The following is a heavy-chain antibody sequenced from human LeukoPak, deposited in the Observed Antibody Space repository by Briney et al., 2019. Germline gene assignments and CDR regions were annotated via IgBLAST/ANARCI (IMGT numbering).Heavy chain of an antibody. D-gene: IGHD3-22*01. CDR3: AKAAYYDTSGRYYFDY. CDR1: GFTFSSYE. CDR2: ISWNSHTI. J-gene: IGHJ4*02. Sequence: GGPLRLSCAASGFTFSSYEMNWVRQAPGKGLEWVSGISWNSHTIDYADSVKGRFTISRDNAKNSLYLQMNSLRPEDMALYYCAKAAYYDTSGRYYFDYWGQGTLVTVSS. V-gene: IGHV3-9*03.